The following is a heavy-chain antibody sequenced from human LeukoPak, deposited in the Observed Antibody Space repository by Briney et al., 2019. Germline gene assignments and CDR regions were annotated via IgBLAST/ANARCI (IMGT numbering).Heavy chain of an antibody. CDR2: MYHSGST. Sequence: SETLSLTCAVSGYSISSGYYWGWIRQPPGKGLEWIGNMYHSGSTYYNPSLKSRVTISVDTSKNQFSLKLSSVTAADTAVYHCARDYRYCSSTSCYAFDYWGQGTLVTVSS. V-gene: IGHV4-38-2*02. CDR1: GYSISSGYY. J-gene: IGHJ4*02. D-gene: IGHD2-2*01. CDR3: ARDYRYCSSTSCYAFDY.